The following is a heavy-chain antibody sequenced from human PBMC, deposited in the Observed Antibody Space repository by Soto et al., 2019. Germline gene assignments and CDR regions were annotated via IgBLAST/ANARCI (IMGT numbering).Heavy chain of an antibody. J-gene: IGHJ4*02. Sequence: TSETLSLTCTVSGCSISSYYWSWIRQPPGKGLEWIGYIYNSGSTNYNPSLKSRVTISVDTSKNQFSLKQSSVTAADTAVYYCARGSTGYSSSWYRYWGQGTLVTVSS. CDR3: ARGSTGYSSSWYRY. D-gene: IGHD6-13*01. CDR2: IYNSGST. V-gene: IGHV4-59*08. CDR1: GCSISSYY.